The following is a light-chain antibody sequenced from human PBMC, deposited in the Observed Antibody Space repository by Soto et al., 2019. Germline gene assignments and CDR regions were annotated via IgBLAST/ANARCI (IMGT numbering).Light chain of an antibody. V-gene: IGKV3-20*01. CDR1: QSVSSSY. CDR2: GAS. Sequence: EIVLTQSPGTLSLSPGERATLSCRASQSVSSSYLAWYQQKPGQAPRLLIYGASSRATGIPDRFSGSGSGTDFTLTISRLEPDALAVYYCHPYCSSPLYSLGQGTKLEIK. J-gene: IGKJ2*01. CDR3: HPYCSSPLYS.